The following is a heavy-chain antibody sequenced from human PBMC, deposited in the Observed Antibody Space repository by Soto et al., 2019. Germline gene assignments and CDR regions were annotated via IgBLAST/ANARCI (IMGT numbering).Heavy chain of an antibody. J-gene: IGHJ4*02. CDR2: IKQDGGEE. CDR3: AKSSDTGYIFDF. D-gene: IGHD3-9*01. Sequence: QPGGSLRLSCAASGFTFTSYWMSWVRQAPGKGLEWVASIKQDGGEEYYVDSVKGRFTISRDNAKNSLYLQMNSLRAEDTAVYYCAKSSDTGYIFDFWGQGTLVTVSS. V-gene: IGHV3-7*01. CDR1: GFTFTSYW.